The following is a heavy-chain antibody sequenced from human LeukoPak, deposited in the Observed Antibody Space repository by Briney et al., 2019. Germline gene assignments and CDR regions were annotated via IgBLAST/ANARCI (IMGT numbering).Heavy chain of an antibody. CDR2: ISYDGSNK. CDR1: GFTFSSYA. J-gene: IGHJ4*02. Sequence: GGSLRLSCAASGFTFSSYAMHWVRQAPGKGLEWVAVISYDGSNKYYADSVKGRFTISRDNSKNTLYLQMNSLRAEDTAVYYCAKTAFSMATILDYWGQGTLVTVSS. CDR3: AKTAFSMATILDY. V-gene: IGHV3-30-3*02. D-gene: IGHD5-24*01.